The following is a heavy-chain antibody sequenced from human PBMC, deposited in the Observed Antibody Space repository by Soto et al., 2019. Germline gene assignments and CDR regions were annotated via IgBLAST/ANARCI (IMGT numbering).Heavy chain of an antibody. J-gene: IGHJ6*02. CDR1: GYTFTSYY. D-gene: IGHD3-22*01. V-gene: IGHV1-46*01. CDR2: INPSGGST. Sequence: ASVKVSFKASGYTFTSYYMHWVRQAPGQGLEWMGIINPSGGSTSYAQKFQGRVTMTRDTSTSTVYMELSSLRSEDTAVYYCARDPQANYYDSSGPSVGMDVWGQGTTVTVSS. CDR3: ARDPQANYYDSSGPSVGMDV.